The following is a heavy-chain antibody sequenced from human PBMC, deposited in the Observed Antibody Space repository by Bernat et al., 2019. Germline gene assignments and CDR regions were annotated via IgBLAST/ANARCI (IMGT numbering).Heavy chain of an antibody. CDR2: IKQDGSEE. Sequence: EVQLVESGGGLVQPGGSLRLSCAASGFTFSRFWMSWVRQAPGKGLEWVANIKQDGSEEHYVDSVKGRFTISRDNGKNSLFLQMNSLRAEDTAVYYCASEWLRFTPLDPWGQGTLVTVSS. CDR1: GFTFSRFW. CDR3: ASEWLRFTPLDP. D-gene: IGHD5-12*01. V-gene: IGHV3-7*01. J-gene: IGHJ5*02.